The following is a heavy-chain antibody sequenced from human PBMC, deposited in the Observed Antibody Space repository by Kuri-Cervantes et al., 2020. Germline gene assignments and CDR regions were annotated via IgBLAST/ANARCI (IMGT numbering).Heavy chain of an antibody. V-gene: IGHV3-30-3*01. D-gene: IGHD3-3*01. CDR1: GFTFSSYA. Sequence: GGSLRLSCAASGFTFSSYAMHWVRQAPGKGLEWVAVISYDGSNKYYADSVKGRFTISRDNSKNTLYLQMNSLRAEDTAVYYCARGEYMSGGGYYTWGQGTLVTVSS. CDR2: ISYDGSNK. CDR3: ARGEYMSGGGYYT. J-gene: IGHJ5*02.